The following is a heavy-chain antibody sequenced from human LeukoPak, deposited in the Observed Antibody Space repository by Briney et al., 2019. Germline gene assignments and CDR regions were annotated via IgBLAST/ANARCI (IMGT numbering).Heavy chain of an antibody. V-gene: IGHV3-23*01. J-gene: IGHJ6*03. CDR1: GFTFSSYG. CDR3: ARDSPSFRYYMDV. CDR2: ISGSGGST. D-gene: IGHD3-10*01. Sequence: GGTLRLSCAASGFTFSSYGMSWVRQAPGKGLEWVSAISGSGGSTYYADSVKGRFTISRDNAKNSLYLQMNSLRAEDTAVYYCARDSPSFRYYMDVWGKGTTVTVSS.